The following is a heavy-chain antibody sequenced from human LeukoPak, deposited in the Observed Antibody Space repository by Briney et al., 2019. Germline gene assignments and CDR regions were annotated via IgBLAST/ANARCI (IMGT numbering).Heavy chain of an antibody. CDR2: IYYSGST. CDR3: ARRKGTFDY. J-gene: IGHJ4*02. V-gene: IGHV4-59*01. Sequence: PSETLSLTCTVSGGSISSYYWSWIRQPPGKGLEWIGYIYYSGSTNYNPSLKSRVTISVDTSKNQFSLKLSSVTAADTAVYYCARRKGTFDYWGQGTLVTVSS. CDR1: GGSISSYY.